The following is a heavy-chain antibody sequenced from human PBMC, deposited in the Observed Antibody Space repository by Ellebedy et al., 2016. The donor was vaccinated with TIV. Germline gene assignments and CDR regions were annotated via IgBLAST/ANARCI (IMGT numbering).Heavy chain of an antibody. V-gene: IGHV4-34*01. D-gene: IGHD3-22*01. CDR2: INHSGST. Sequence: SETLSLTXAVYGGSFSGYYWNWIRQPPGKGLEWIGEINHSGSTKYNPSLRSRVTISVDTSKNQFSLKLSSVTAADTAVYYCARGRRYFDTSGYYLDYWGRGTLVTVSS. CDR1: GGSFSGYY. J-gene: IGHJ4*02. CDR3: ARGRRYFDTSGYYLDY.